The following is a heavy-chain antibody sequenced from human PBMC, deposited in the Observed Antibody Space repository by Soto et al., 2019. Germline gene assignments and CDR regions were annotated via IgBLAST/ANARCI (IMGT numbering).Heavy chain of an antibody. Sequence: QVQLVQSGAEVKKPGASVKVACKAYGYTFTSYGISWVRRARGLGLEWMGWISAYNGKTNYAQKLQGRVTMTTDTSTSTAYMELRSLRSDDTAVYYCARASVSSYWFDPWGQGTLVTVSS. CDR2: ISAYNGKT. J-gene: IGHJ5*02. CDR1: GYTFTSYG. CDR3: ARASVSSYWFDP. D-gene: IGHD1-26*01. V-gene: IGHV1-18*01.